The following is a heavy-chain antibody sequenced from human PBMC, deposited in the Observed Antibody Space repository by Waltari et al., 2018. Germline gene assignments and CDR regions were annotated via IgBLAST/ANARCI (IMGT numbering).Heavy chain of an antibody. CDR1: GGTTRRYY. J-gene: IGHJ5*02. Sequence: QVQLQASGPGLVQPAEGLSPICTVSGGTTRRYYWSWIRRPPGKALAWNGYIYYSGNTNYNPSLKSRVTISVDTSKNQFSLKLSSVTAADTAVYYCARDKDYALNWFDPWGQGTLVTVSS. V-gene: IGHV4-59*01. CDR3: ARDKDYALNWFDP. CDR2: IYYSGNT. D-gene: IGHD3-16*01.